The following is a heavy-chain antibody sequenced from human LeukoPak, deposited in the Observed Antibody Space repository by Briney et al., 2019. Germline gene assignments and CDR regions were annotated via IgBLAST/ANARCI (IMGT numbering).Heavy chain of an antibody. D-gene: IGHD5-18*01. CDR2: ISSSSRYI. CDR1: GLDFSDSG. J-gene: IGHJ4*02. Sequence: GGSLRLSCVASGLDFSDSGMLWVRQAPGKGLEWLSSISSSSRYIYYAVSVKGRLTISRDNAKNSLYLHMDSLRAEDTAVYYCAREFTAMAFDYWGQGALVTVSS. CDR3: AREFTAMAFDY. V-gene: IGHV3-21*01.